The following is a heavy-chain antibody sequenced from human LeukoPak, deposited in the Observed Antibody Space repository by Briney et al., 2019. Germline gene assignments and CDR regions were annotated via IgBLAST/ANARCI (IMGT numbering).Heavy chain of an antibody. Sequence: GGSLRLSCAASRFTFDDYAMHWVRQAPGKGLEWVSLISWDGGSTYYADSVKGRFTISRDNSKNSLYLQTNSLRAEDTALYYCAKPYYDSSGYYYFDYWGQGTLVTVSS. D-gene: IGHD3-22*01. CDR1: RFTFDDYA. CDR3: AKPYYDSSGYYYFDY. V-gene: IGHV3-43D*04. J-gene: IGHJ4*02. CDR2: ISWDGGST.